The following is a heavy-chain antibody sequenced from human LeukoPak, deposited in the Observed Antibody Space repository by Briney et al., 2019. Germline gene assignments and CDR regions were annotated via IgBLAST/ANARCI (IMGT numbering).Heavy chain of an antibody. CDR3: ARMGGYSGYATH. CDR2: IHYSGTT. Sequence: SETLFRTCTVSGGSVSTYYWSGLRQPPGKGLEWIGYIHYSGTTNYNPSLKNRVTISLDTSKNQFSLNLSSVTAADTAVYYCARMGGYSGYATHWGQGTLVTVSS. D-gene: IGHD5-12*01. J-gene: IGHJ4*02. V-gene: IGHV4-59*08. CDR1: GGSVSTYY.